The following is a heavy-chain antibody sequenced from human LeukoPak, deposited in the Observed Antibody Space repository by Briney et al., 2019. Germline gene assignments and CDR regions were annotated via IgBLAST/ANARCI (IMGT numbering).Heavy chain of an antibody. CDR3: ARQGSGTYLV. Sequence: PSETLSLTCTVSGGSISNYYWGWIRQPPGKGLEWIGYIYSSGITTYNPSLNSRVTISVDTSKNQFSLRLSSVTAADTAVYYCARQGSGTYLVWGQGTLVTVSS. CDR2: IYSSGIT. CDR1: GGSISNYY. J-gene: IGHJ4*02. V-gene: IGHV4-59*08. D-gene: IGHD1-26*01.